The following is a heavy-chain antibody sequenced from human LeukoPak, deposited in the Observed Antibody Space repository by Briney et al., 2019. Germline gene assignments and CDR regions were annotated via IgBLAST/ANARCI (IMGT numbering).Heavy chain of an antibody. CDR3: ARDLGYCTNGVCHTRFDY. CDR2: IGGDGIA. J-gene: IGHJ4*02. CDR1: GFTFTDRP. D-gene: IGHD2-8*01. Sequence: GSLRLTCVASGFTFTDRPMNWVRQAPGKGLEWISYIGGDGIAFYADSVKGRFTASKDDARKSMYLQMNSLRVEDTAVYYCARDLGYCTNGVCHTRFDYWGQGTLVAVSS. V-gene: IGHV3-69-1*01.